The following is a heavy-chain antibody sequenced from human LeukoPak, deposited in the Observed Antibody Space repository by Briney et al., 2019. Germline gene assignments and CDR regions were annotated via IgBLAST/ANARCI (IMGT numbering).Heavy chain of an antibody. CDR3: AKASYYDSSGYYPFDY. CDR1: GFTFSSYA. V-gene: IGHV3-23*01. Sequence: GGSLRLSCAASGFTFSSYAMSWVRQAPGKGLEWVSAISGSGGSTYYADSAKGRFTISRDNSKNTLYLQMNSLRAEDTAVYYCAKASYYDSSGYYPFDYWGQGTLVTVSS. CDR2: ISGSGGST. D-gene: IGHD3-22*01. J-gene: IGHJ4*02.